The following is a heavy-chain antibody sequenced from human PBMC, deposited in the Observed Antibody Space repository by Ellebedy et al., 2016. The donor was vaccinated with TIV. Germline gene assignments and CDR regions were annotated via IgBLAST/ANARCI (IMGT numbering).Heavy chain of an antibody. CDR1: GFTFSSYG. CDR3: SKDLGRWLQHFDS. V-gene: IGHV3-30*18. CDR2: LLYDGNDE. J-gene: IGHJ4*02. Sequence: GESLKISCAASGFTFSSYGMHWVRQAPGKGLEWVAGLLYDGNDEYYADPVKGRFTISRDSSKSTLYLQMNSLRTEDTAVYYCSKDLGRWLQHFDSWGQGTLVTVSS. D-gene: IGHD5-24*01.